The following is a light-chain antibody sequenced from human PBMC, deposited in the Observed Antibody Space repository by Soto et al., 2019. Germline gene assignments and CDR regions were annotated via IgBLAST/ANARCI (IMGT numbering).Light chain of an antibody. J-gene: IGKJ1*01. CDR3: QHYGTSHPT. CDR2: DAS. V-gene: IGKV3-20*01. Sequence: EIVLTQSPDTLSLSLGERATLSCRASQSVSNMYLAWYQQKPGQAPRLLIYDASSRATGIPDRFSGSGSGTDFTLTITRLEPEDFAVYYCQHYGTSHPTFGQGTKMDIK. CDR1: QSVSNMY.